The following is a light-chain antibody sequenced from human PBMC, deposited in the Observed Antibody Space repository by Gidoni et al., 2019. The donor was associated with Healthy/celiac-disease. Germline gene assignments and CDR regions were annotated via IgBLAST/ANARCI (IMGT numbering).Light chain of an antibody. CDR1: QGISSY. CDR2: AAS. V-gene: IGKV1-8*01. Sequence: AIRMTQSPSSFSASTGDRVTITCRARQGISSYLAWYQQKPGKAPKLLIYAASTLQSGVPSRFSGSGSGTDFTLTISCLQSEDFATYYCQQYYSYPGSFGPGTKVDIK. J-gene: IGKJ3*01. CDR3: QQYYSYPGS.